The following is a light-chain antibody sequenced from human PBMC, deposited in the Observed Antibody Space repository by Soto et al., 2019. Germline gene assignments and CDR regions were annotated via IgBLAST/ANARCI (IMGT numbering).Light chain of an antibody. Sequence: EIVLTQSPATLSLSPGERATLSCRASQSVSSYLAWYQQKPGQAPRLLIYDASNRATGIPARFSGSGSGTDFTLTISSLEPEDFAVYYCQQRSQCAGEFVQGTKVDIK. J-gene: IGKJ1*01. CDR3: QQRSQCAGE. CDR2: DAS. V-gene: IGKV3-11*01. CDR1: QSVSSY.